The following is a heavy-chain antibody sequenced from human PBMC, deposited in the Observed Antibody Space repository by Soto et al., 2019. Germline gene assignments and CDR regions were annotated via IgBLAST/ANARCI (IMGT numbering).Heavy chain of an antibody. J-gene: IGHJ4*02. Sequence: QVQLQESGPGLVKPSQTLSLTCTVSGGSISSGGTGSYWTWIRQLPGKGLEWIGYIYYTGNTYCNPSLKSRPTISIDTSENQFSLKLTSVTAADTAVYFCASGHDAYKVRYWGQGTLVTVSS. CDR2: IYYTGNT. D-gene: IGHD1-1*01. CDR3: ASGHDAYKVRY. V-gene: IGHV4-31*03. CDR1: GGSISSGGTGSY.